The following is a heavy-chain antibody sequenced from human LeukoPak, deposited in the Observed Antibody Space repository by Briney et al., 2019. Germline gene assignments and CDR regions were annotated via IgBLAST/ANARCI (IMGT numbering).Heavy chain of an antibody. CDR1: GCTFSIYV. D-gene: IGHD5-18*01. V-gene: IGHV1-69*01. J-gene: IGHJ4*02. CDR3: AREDTAMDLFDY. CDR2: IIPMFGTA. Sequence: AASVTVSFRASGCTFSIYVISWVRQAPGQGLEGMGGIIPMFGTANYAQKFQGRVTITADESTRTAYMELSSLGSEDTAVYYCAREDTAMDLFDYWGQGTLVTVSS.